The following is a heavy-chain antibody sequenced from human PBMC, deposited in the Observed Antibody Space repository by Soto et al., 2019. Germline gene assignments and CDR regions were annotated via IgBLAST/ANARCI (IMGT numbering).Heavy chain of an antibody. V-gene: IGHV6-1*01. CDR3: ARGEQYSGRIFDY. J-gene: IGHJ4*01. CDR2: TYYRSKWYY. D-gene: IGHD1-26*01. CDR1: GDSVSNNSAG. Sequence: SQTLSLTCAITGDSVSNNSAGWSWVRQSPSRGLEWLGRTYYRSKWYYENAVSVRGRITINPDTSKNQYSLQLNSVTPEDTAVYFCARGEQYSGRIFDYWGQGTLVTVSS.